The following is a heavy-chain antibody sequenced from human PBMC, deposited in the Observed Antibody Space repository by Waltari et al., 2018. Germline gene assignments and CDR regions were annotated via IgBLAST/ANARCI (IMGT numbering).Heavy chain of an antibody. CDR1: GFTFSSSS. J-gene: IGHJ4*02. CDR3: AREDPSGGAYFDY. Sequence: EVQLVESGGGLVKPGGSLRLSCAASGFTFSSSSINWVRQAPGKGLELVSAISRSSSYIYYADSVKGRFTIARDNAKNSLYLQMNRLRAEDTAVYYCAREDPSGGAYFDYWGQGTLVTVAS. CDR2: ISRSSSYI. D-gene: IGHD3-16*01. V-gene: IGHV3-21*01.